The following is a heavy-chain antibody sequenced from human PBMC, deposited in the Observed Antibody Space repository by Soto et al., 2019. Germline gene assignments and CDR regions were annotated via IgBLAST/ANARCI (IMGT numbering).Heavy chain of an antibody. J-gene: IGHJ5*02. D-gene: IGHD3-10*01. Sequence: XETLSLTCTVSGCSISSSSYYWGWIRQPRGKGLEWIGSIYYSGSTYYNPSLKSRVTISVDTSKNQFSLKLSSVTAADTAVYYCARHRGPMVRGIISNWFDHWGQGTLVTVSS. CDR3: ARHRGPMVRGIISNWFDH. CDR1: GCSISSSSYY. V-gene: IGHV4-39*01. CDR2: IYYSGST.